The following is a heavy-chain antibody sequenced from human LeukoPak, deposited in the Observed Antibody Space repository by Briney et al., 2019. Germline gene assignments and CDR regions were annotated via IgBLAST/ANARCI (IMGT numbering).Heavy chain of an antibody. J-gene: IGHJ4*02. CDR1: GFTFSSYS. CDR2: IKHDGSDK. V-gene: IGHV3-7*01. Sequence: PGGSLRLSCAASGFTFSSYSMNWVRQAPGKGLEWVANIKHDGSDKNYVDSVKGRFTISRDNAKNSLYLQMNSLRAEDTAVYYCAREIPRGAITLDYWGQGTLVTVSS. D-gene: IGHD3-10*01. CDR3: AREIPRGAITLDY.